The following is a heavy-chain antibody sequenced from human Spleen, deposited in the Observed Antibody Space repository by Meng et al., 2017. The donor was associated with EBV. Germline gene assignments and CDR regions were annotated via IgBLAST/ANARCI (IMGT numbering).Heavy chain of an antibody. D-gene: IGHD5-12*01. CDR1: GASVSSGSYH. Sequence: VQLQESGPELVEPSETLSLTCTVSGASVSSGSYHWNWIRQPPGKGLEWIGDIYYSGSTNYNPSLKSRVTISVDTSKNQFSLKLRSVTAADTAVYYCARDQSGLSGFGPWGQGTLVTVSS. J-gene: IGHJ5*02. CDR2: IYYSGST. V-gene: IGHV4-61*01. CDR3: ARDQSGLSGFGP.